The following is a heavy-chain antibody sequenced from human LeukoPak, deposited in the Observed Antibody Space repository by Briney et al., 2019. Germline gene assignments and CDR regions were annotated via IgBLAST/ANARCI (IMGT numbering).Heavy chain of an antibody. CDR1: GGSISSYY. D-gene: IGHD2-15*01. CDR2: IYYSGST. Sequence: PSEALSLTCTGSGGSISSYYWSWIRQPPGKGLEWIGYIYYSGSTNYNHSLKSRVTISVDTSKNQFSLKLSSVTAADKAVYYCARNQGVVAWRAYMDVWGKGSTVTVSS. J-gene: IGHJ6*03. CDR3: ARNQGVVAWRAYMDV. V-gene: IGHV4-59*01.